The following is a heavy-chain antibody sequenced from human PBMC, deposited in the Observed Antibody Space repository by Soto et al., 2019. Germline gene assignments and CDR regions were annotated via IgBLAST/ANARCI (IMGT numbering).Heavy chain of an antibody. CDR2: ISWDGGST. CDR3: AKGGSGGWGLFDY. D-gene: IGHD6-19*01. J-gene: IGHJ4*02. Sequence: EVQLVESGGVVVQPGGSLRLSCAASGFTFDDYTMHWVRQAPGKGLEWVSLISWDGGSTYYADSVKGRFTISRDNSKNSLYLQMNSLRTEDTALYYCAKGGSGGWGLFDYCGQGTLVTVSS. CDR1: GFTFDDYT. V-gene: IGHV3-43*01.